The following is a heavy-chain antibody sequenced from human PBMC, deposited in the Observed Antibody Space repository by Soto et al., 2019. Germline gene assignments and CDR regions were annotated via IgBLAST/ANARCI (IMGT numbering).Heavy chain of an antibody. CDR1: GFTFSSYA. V-gene: IGHV3-23*01. CDR3: ARSLHCSSTSCYRH. CDR2: ISGSGGST. Sequence: EVQLLESGGGLVQPGGSLRLSCAASGFTFSSYAMSWVRQAPGKGLEWVSAISGSGGSTYYADSVKGRFTISRDNSKNTLYLQMNSLRAEDTAVYYCARSLHCSSTSCYRHWGQGTLVTVSS. D-gene: IGHD2-2*01. J-gene: IGHJ4*02.